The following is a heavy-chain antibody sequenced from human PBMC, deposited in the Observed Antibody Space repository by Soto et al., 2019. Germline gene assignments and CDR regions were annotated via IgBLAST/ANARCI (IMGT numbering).Heavy chain of an antibody. CDR2: IYYSGST. Sequence: QVQLQESGTGLVKPSQTLSLTCTVSGGSNSSGGYYWSWIRQHPGKGLEWIGYIYYSGSTYYNPSLKSRVTISVDTSKNQFSLKLCSVTAADTAVYYCARDLYGSGSYYTNWFDPWGQGTLVTVSS. V-gene: IGHV4-31*03. J-gene: IGHJ5*02. CDR1: GGSNSSGGYY. D-gene: IGHD3-10*01. CDR3: ARDLYGSGSYYTNWFDP.